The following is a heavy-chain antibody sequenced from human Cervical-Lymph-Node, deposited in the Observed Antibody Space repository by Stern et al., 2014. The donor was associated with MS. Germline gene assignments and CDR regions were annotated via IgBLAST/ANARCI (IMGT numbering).Heavy chain of an antibody. V-gene: IGHV3-53*01. Sequence: EVQLVESGGGLIQPGGSLRLSCAASGFTVTNNYMSWVRQAPGRGLEWVSVSYSDGRTNYADSVKGRFTISRDTSKNTVFLQMNGLRAEDTAVYYCARGGGDWNAFAIWGQGTTITVSS. D-gene: IGHD2-21*02. CDR3: ARGGGDWNAFAI. J-gene: IGHJ3*02. CDR1: GFTVTNNY. CDR2: SYSDGRT.